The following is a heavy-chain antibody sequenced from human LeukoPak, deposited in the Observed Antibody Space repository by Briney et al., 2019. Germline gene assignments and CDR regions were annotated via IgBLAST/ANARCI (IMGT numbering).Heavy chain of an antibody. Sequence: GGSLRLSCAASGFTFTTYAMSWVRQAPGKGLEWVSTIGSGFTTYYADSVKGRFTISRDNSKTTVFLQMNSLRADDTAVYYCAQGGPSGGFYIASDYWGQGALVTVSS. CDR2: IGSGFTT. J-gene: IGHJ4*02. V-gene: IGHV3-23*01. CDR3: AQGGPSGGFYIASDY. D-gene: IGHD1-26*01. CDR1: GFTFTTYA.